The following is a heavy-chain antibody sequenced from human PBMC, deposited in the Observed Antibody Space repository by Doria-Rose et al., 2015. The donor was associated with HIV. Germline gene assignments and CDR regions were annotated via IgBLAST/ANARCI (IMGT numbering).Heavy chain of an antibody. CDR1: YS. V-gene: IGHV3-21*01. J-gene: IGHJ3*02. Sequence: YSMNWVRQAPGKGLEWVSYISSSSSYKYYADSMKGRVTISRDNAKNSLFLQMSSLRVEDTAVYYCVRDPHPDLRGPFDMWGQGTMVTVSS. CDR3: VRDPHPDLRGPFDM. D-gene: IGHD2-15*01. CDR2: ISSSSSYK.